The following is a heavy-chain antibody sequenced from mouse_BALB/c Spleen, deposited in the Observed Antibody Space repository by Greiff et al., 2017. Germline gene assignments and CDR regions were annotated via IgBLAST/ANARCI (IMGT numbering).Heavy chain of an antibody. J-gene: IGHJ4*01. CDR1: GFNIKDYY. CDR3: ASGMYYAMDY. Sequence: EVQLQQSGAELVRPGALVKLSCKASGFNIKDYYMPWVKQRPEQGLEWIGWIDPENGNTIYDPKFQGKASITADTSSNTAYLQLSSLTSEDTAVYYCASGMYYAMDYWGQGTSVTVSS. CDR2: IDPENGNT. V-gene: IGHV14-1*02. D-gene: IGHD3-2*02.